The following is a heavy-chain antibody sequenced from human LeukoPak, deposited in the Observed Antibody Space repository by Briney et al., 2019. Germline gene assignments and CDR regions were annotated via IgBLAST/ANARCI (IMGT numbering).Heavy chain of an antibody. CDR3: ARGCGGDCLGSAFDI. D-gene: IGHD2-21*02. CDR2: IYYSGST. CDR1: GGSISSGGYS. Sequence: SETLSLTCAVSGGSISSGGYSWSWIRQPPGKGLEWIGYIYYSGSTNYNPSLKSRVTISVDTSKNQFSLKLSSVTAADTAVYYCARGCGGDCLGSAFDIWGQGTMVTVSS. V-gene: IGHV4-61*08. J-gene: IGHJ3*02.